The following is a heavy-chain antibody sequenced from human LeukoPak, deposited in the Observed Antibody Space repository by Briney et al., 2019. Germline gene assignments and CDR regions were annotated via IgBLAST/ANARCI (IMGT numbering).Heavy chain of an antibody. Sequence: ASVKVSCKDSGYTFTSYGISWVRQAPGQGLEWMGWISAYNGNTNYAQKLQGRVTMTTDTSTSTAYMELRSLRSDDTAVYYCARERTQYCSSTSCYTWSYFDYWGQGTLVTVSS. CDR2: ISAYNGNT. J-gene: IGHJ4*02. V-gene: IGHV1-18*01. CDR3: ARERTQYCSSTSCYTWSYFDY. CDR1: GYTFTSYG. D-gene: IGHD2-2*02.